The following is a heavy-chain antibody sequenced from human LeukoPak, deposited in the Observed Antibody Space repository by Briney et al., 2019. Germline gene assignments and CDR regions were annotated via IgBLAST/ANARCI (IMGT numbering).Heavy chain of an antibody. J-gene: IGHJ4*02. Sequence: SETLTLTGTVSGGSISSRSYYWGWLGQPPGKGREWIGSIFYSGSTYYNPSLESRVTISVDTSKNLFPLNLSSVTSADTAVYYCARHEGMIVTYFFDYWGKGTLVTVSS. CDR2: IFYSGST. D-gene: IGHD3-22*01. V-gene: IGHV4-39*01. CDR3: ARHEGMIVTYFFDY. CDR1: GGSISSRSYY.